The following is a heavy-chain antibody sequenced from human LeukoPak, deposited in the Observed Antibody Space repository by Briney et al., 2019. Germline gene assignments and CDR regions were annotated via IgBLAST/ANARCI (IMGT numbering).Heavy chain of an antibody. J-gene: IGHJ4*02. Sequence: GGSLRLSCAASGFTFSSYAMHWVRQAPGKGLEWVAVVWYDGSKTYSADAVKGRITISRDDSKNTLYLQMNSLRAEDTAVYYCARGVDYYDSSGTIDYWGQGTLVTVSS. D-gene: IGHD3-22*01. CDR2: VWYDGSKT. CDR1: GFTFSSYA. V-gene: IGHV3-33*01. CDR3: ARGVDYYDSSGTIDY.